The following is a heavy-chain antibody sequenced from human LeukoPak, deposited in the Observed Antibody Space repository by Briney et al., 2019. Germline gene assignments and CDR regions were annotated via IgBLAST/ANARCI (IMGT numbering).Heavy chain of an antibody. J-gene: IGHJ6*02. V-gene: IGHV3-53*04. CDR3: ARAMPGVREGYYYGMDV. CDR2: IYNYGST. Sequence: GESLKISCAASGFTVTNNYLTWVRQAPGKGLEWVSIIYNYGSTYYADSVKGRFTISRLNSKNTLYLQMDSLRPEDTAIYYCARAMPGVREGYYYGMDVWGQGTTVTVSS. CDR1: GFTVTNNY. D-gene: IGHD3-10*01.